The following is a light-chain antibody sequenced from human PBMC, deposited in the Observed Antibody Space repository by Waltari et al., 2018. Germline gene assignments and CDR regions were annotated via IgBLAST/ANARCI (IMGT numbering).Light chain of an antibody. CDR1: NIGSHI. V-gene: IGLV3-21*04. CDR3: QVWDSGSDHPV. Sequence: SYVLTQPPSVSVAPGKTARITCGGNNIGSHIVHWYQQKQGQAPVLVIYYDSDRPSGIPERFSGSNSGNTATLTISRVEAGDEADYYCQVWDSGSDHPVFGGGTKLTVL. CDR2: YDS. J-gene: IGLJ3*02.